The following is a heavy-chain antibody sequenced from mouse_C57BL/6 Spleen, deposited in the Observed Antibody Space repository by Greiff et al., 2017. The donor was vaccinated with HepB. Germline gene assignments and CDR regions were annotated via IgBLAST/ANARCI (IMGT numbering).Heavy chain of an antibody. V-gene: IGHV14-4*01. CDR3: TTYSSFAY. J-gene: IGHJ3*01. CDR2: IDPENGDT. CDR1: GFNIKDDY. D-gene: IGHD2-12*01. Sequence: VQLQQSGAELVRPGASVKLSCTASGFNIKDDYMHWVKQRPEQGLEWIGWIDPENGDTEYASKFQGKATITADTSSNTAYLQLSILTSEDTAVYYCTTYSSFAYWGHGTLVTVSA.